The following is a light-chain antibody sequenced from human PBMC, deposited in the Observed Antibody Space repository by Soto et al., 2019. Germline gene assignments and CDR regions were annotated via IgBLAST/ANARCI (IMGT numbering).Light chain of an antibody. CDR1: QSISSW. Sequence: DIQMTQSPSTLSASVGDRVTITCRASQSISSWLAGYQQKPGKAPKVLIYKASSLASGVPSRFRGSGSGTEFTLTISSPQPDDFATYYCQHSASYPVTFCEGTKLEIK. V-gene: IGKV1-5*03. CDR3: QHSASYPVT. J-gene: IGKJ2*01. CDR2: KAS.